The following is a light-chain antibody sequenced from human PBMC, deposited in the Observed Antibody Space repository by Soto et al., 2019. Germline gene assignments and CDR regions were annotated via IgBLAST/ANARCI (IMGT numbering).Light chain of an antibody. CDR2: DAS. CDR1: QSVDTS. V-gene: IGKV3-11*01. Sequence: EIVLTQSPVTLSLSPGERATLSCRASQSVDTSLAWYRQRPGQAPRLLIYDASNRATGIPARFSGSGSGTDFTLAITSLEPEDFAVYYCQQRSNWPKFTFGPGTKVDI. J-gene: IGKJ3*01. CDR3: QQRSNWPKFT.